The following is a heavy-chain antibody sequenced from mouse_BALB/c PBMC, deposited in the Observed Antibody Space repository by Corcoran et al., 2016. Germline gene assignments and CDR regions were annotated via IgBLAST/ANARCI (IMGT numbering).Heavy chain of an antibody. Sequence: ELQLQQSGPELVKPGASMKISCKASGYSFTGYTMNWVKQSHGKNLEWIGLINPYNGGTSYNQKFKGKATLTVDKSSSTTYMELLSLTSEDSAVYYCAMVTTYYYAMDYWGQGTSVTVSS. J-gene: IGHJ4*01. V-gene: IGHV1-18*01. CDR3: AMVTTYYYAMDY. CDR1: GYSFTGYT. CDR2: INPYNGGT. D-gene: IGHD2-1*01.